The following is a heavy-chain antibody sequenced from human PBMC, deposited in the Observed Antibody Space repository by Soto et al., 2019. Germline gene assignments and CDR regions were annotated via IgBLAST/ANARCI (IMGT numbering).Heavy chain of an antibody. CDR3: GRDFEDFANSQFYSGMSV. Sequence: PGGSLSLSCVTSGFTFSDYGFHWVRQAPGKGLDWVAMISFDGNKVNYAESVKGRFTISRDPSKNTLYLQMTSLTAEDAAVYYCGRDFEDFANSQFYSGMSVWAQWTTVTVSS. V-gene: IGHV3-33*05. CDR1: GFTFSDYG. J-gene: IGHJ6*02. D-gene: IGHD2-21*01. CDR2: ISFDGNKV.